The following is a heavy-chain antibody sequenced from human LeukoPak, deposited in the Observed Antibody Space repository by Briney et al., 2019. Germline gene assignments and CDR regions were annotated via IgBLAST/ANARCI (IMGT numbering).Heavy chain of an antibody. CDR3: ARDWVYKIDY. CDR2: ISHDGII. J-gene: IGHJ4*02. Sequence: GGSLRLSCEPAGFTFSSYVMHWVRRTRGKGLVWVSRISHDGIISYADSVKGRFSISRDNAKNTLILQMNSLRVEDTAVYYCARDWVYKIDYWGRGTLVTVSS. V-gene: IGHV3-74*01. D-gene: IGHD5-24*01. CDR1: GFTFSSYV.